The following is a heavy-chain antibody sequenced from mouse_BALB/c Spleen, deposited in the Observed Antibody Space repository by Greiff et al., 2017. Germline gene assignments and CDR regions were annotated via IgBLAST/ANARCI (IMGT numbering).Heavy chain of an antibody. J-gene: IGHJ2*01. CDR3: ARGDTTVVEGLDY. Sequence: EVKLVESGPELVKPGASVKVSCKASGYAFTSYNMYWVKQSHGKSLEWIGYIDPYNGGTSYNQKFKGKATLTVDKSSSTAYMHLNSLTSEDSAVYYCARGDTTVVEGLDYWGQGTTLTVS. CDR1: GYAFTSYN. D-gene: IGHD1-1*01. CDR2: IDPYNGGT. V-gene: IGHV1S135*01.